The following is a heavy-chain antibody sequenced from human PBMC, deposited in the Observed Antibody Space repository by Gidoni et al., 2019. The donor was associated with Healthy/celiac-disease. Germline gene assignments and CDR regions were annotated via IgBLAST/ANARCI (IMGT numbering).Heavy chain of an antibody. CDR3: AKAFGAKTTLNYYDSSGYSDY. CDR2: ISGSGGST. D-gene: IGHD3-22*01. V-gene: IGHV3-23*01. J-gene: IGHJ4*02. CDR1: GFTFSSYA. Sequence: EVQLLESGGGLVQPGGSLSLSCAASGFTFSSYAMSWIRQAPGKGVEGVSAISGSGGSTYYADPVKSRFTISRDNSKNTLYLKMNSLRAEDTAVYYCAKAFGAKTTLNYYDSSGYSDYWGQGTLVTVSS.